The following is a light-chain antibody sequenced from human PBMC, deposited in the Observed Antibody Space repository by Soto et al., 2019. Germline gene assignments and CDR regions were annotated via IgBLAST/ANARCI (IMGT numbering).Light chain of an antibody. CDR1: QSVSSN. Sequence: DMVMTQSPATLSVSPGERATLSCRASQSVSSNLAWYPQKPGQAPRLLIYGASTRATGIPARFSGSGSGTEFTLTISSLQSEDFAVYYCQQYNNWPPWTFGQGTKVEIK. CDR3: QQYNNWPPWT. J-gene: IGKJ1*01. CDR2: GAS. V-gene: IGKV3D-15*01.